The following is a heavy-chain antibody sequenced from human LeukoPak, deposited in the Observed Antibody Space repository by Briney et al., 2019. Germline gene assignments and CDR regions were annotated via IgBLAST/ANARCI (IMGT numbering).Heavy chain of an antibody. CDR2: IQYDGSNK. V-gene: IGHV3-30*02. CDR3: VRTPGSGYHY. D-gene: IGHD3-22*01. J-gene: IGHJ4*02. CDR1: GFTFSTYG. Sequence: PGGSLRLSCAASGFTFSTYGIHWVRQAPGKGLEWVAFIQYDGSNKYYADSVKGRFTISRDNSKSTLYLQMNNLRPEDTAVYHCVRTPGSGYHYWGQGTLVTVSS.